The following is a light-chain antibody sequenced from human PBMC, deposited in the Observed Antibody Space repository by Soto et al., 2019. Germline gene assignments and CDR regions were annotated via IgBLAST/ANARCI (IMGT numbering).Light chain of an antibody. CDR1: QIVSSSY. CDR3: QQYGSSGT. V-gene: IGKV3-20*01. J-gene: IGKJ1*01. CDR2: GAS. Sequence: EIVLPQSPGTLSLSPGQRSTLSCMASQIVSSSYLAWYQQKPGQAPRLLIYGASNRATGIPDRFSGSGSGTDFTLTISRLEPEDFAVYYCQQYGSSGTFGQGTKVDIK.